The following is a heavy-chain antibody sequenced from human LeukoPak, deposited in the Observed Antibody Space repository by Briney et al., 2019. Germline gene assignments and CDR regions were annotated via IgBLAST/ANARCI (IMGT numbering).Heavy chain of an antibody. V-gene: IGHV1-69*06. J-gene: IGHJ5*02. CDR3: ARDLGYCSGGSCPPGGFDP. CDR2: IIPIFGTA. D-gene: IGHD2-15*01. Sequence: ASVTVTCKASGGTFSSYANSWVRQAPGQGLEWVGGIIPIFGTANYAQKFQGRVTITADKYTSTAYMEISSLRSEDTAVYYCARDLGYCSGGSCPPGGFDPWGQRTLVTVSS. CDR1: GGTFSSYA.